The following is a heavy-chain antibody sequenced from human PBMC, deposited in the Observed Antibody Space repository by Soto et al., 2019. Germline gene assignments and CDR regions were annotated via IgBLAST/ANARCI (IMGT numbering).Heavy chain of an antibody. D-gene: IGHD2-2*01. V-gene: IGHV3-30*04. CDR1: EVIFSSSA. Sequence: GGSLRLSCVASEVIFSSSAMHWVRQAPGKGLEWVAVVSFDGSLKYYADSVEGRFTISRDSSKNTLYLQMNSLRPEDTAVYYCARDGPSSLTSYFDYWGQGTLVTVSS. CDR3: ARDGPSSLTSYFDY. CDR2: VSFDGSLK. J-gene: IGHJ4*02.